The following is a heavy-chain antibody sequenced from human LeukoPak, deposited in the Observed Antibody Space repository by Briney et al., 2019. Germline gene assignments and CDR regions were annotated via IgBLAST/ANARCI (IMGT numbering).Heavy chain of an antibody. CDR3: ARDLAYCGGDCGH. D-gene: IGHD2-21*01. CDR2: ISGSGTYI. Sequence: GGSLRLSCAASGFTFSSYEMNWVRQAPGKGLEWVSSISGSGTYIYYADSVKGRFTISIDNAKNSVYLQMNSLRAEDTAVYYCARDLAYCGGDCGHWGQGTLVTVSP. CDR1: GFTFSSYE. J-gene: IGHJ4*02. V-gene: IGHV3-21*01.